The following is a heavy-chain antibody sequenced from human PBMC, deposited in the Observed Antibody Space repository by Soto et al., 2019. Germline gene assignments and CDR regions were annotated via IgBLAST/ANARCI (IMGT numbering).Heavy chain of an antibody. Sequence: SQTLSFTCAISGDSVSSNSVAWNWIRQSPSRGLEWLGRTYFRSKWYNDYAVSVKSRIIINPDTSNNQFSLQLNSVTPEDTAVYFCAKGDNLGPKTGYAFDPWGQGIMVTVSS. V-gene: IGHV6-1*01. CDR3: AKGDNLGPKTGYAFDP. CDR1: GDSVSSNSVA. D-gene: IGHD5-12*01. CDR2: TYFRSKWYN. J-gene: IGHJ5*02.